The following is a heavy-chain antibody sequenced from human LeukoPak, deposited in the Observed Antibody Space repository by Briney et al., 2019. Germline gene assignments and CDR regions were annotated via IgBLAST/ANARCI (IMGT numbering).Heavy chain of an antibody. CDR1: GVSSTMRRPY. J-gene: IGHJ4*02. CDR2: ISYSGNP. D-gene: IGHD3-10*01. V-gene: IGHV4-39*02. Sequence: SERLSLTCSFSGVSSTMRRPYWGWIRRSPGKALEWLASISYSGNPYYRPSLYSRATLSMDTSKNHISLNLTSVTATDTAIYYCATHDEGSYFESWGQGTLVTVSS. CDR3: ATHDEGSYFES.